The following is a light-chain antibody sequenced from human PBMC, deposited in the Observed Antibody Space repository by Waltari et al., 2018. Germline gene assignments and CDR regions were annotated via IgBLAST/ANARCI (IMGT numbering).Light chain of an antibody. Sequence: QFVMTQPPSASGPPGQTITFPCSGSSSNIGSNSVYWYQQFPGKPPQLLIYRDDQRPSGVPDRISGSKSGTSASLAISGLRSEDEADYYCLAWDDSMSGWVFGGGTKLTVL. J-gene: IGLJ3*02. CDR2: RDD. V-gene: IGLV1-47*01. CDR1: SSNIGSNS. CDR3: LAWDDSMSGWV.